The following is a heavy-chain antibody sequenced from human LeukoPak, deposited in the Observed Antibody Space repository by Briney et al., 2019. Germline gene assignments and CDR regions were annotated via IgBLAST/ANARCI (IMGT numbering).Heavy chain of an antibody. V-gene: IGHV4-39*07. CDR3: ARDPINWFDP. J-gene: IGHJ5*02. D-gene: IGHD2-2*02. CDR1: GGSISSSSYY. Sequence: SETLSLTCTVPGGSISSSSYYWGWIRQPPGKGLEWIGSIYYSGSTYYNPSLKSRVTISVDTSKNQFSLKLSSVTAADTAVYYCARDPINWFDPWGQGTLVTVSS. CDR2: IYYSGST.